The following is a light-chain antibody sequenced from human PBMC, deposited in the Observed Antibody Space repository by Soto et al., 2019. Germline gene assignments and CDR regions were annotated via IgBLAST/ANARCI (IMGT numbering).Light chain of an antibody. CDR1: SSDVGGYDF. Sequence: QPVLTQPASVSGSPGQSVTISCTGTSSDVGGYDFVSWYQQHPGKAPKLMIYEVTDRPSGVSNRFSGSKSGNTASLTISGLQAEDEADYYCSSYTSTNVLFGGGTKLTVL. CDR3: SSYTSTNVL. V-gene: IGLV2-14*03. CDR2: EVT. J-gene: IGLJ2*01.